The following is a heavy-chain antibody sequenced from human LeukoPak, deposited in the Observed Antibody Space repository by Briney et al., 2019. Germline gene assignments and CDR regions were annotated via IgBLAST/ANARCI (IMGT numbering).Heavy chain of an antibody. CDR2: FESENNKM. CDR1: EYSLSDLS. Sequence: ASVKVSCKISEYSLSDLSIHWVREAPGEGLEWMGGFESENNKMVYSQKFQGRVTMTEDTSADTAYMELTSLRSEDTAVYFCATDRVYRSSGRSWGFFAYWGQGTLVIVSS. V-gene: IGHV1-24*01. D-gene: IGHD6-19*01. J-gene: IGHJ4*02. CDR3: ATDRVYRSSGRSWGFFAY.